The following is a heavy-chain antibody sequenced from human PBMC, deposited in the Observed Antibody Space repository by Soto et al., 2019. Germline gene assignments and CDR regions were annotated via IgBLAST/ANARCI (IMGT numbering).Heavy chain of an antibody. CDR2: IYYSGST. Sequence: SETLSLTCTVSGGSISSYYWSWIRQPPGKGLEWIGYIYYSGSTNYNPSLKSRVTISVDTSKNQFSLKLSSVTAADTAVYYCARVVVITPDNWFDPWGQGTLVTVSS. D-gene: IGHD3-22*01. V-gene: IGHV4-59*12. CDR1: GGSISSYY. CDR3: ARVVVITPDNWFDP. J-gene: IGHJ5*02.